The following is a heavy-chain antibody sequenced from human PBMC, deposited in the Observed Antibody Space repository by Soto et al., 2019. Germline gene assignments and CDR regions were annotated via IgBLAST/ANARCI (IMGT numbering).Heavy chain of an antibody. CDR2: ISWDGGST. V-gene: IGHV3-43*01. CDR3: AKDVIAARPYYYFGLDV. CDR1: GFTFYDYT. J-gene: IGHJ6*02. Sequence: PGGCLRLSCAASGFTFYDYTMHWVRQVPGRGLEWVSLISWDGGSTYYADSVKGRFTISRDNSKNSLYLQMNSLRTDDTALYYCAKDVIAARPYYYFGLDVWGQGTTVTVSS. D-gene: IGHD6-6*01.